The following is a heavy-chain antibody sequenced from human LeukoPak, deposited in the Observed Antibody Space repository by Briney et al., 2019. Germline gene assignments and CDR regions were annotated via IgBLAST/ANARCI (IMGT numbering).Heavy chain of an antibody. V-gene: IGHV1-2*06. CDR2: INPNSGGT. CDR1: GYTFTGYY. CDR3: ARGDGYINYYYYMDV. D-gene: IGHD1-1*01. Sequence: AXVKVSCKASGYTFTGYYMHWVRQAPGQGVEWMGRINPNSGGTNYAQKFQGRVTMTRDTSISTAYMELSRLRSDDTAVYYCARGDGYINYYYYMDVWGKGTTVTVSS. J-gene: IGHJ6*03.